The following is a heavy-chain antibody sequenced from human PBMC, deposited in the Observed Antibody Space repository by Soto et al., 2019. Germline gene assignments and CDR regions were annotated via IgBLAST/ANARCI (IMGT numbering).Heavy chain of an antibody. J-gene: IGHJ3*02. V-gene: IGHV3-23*01. CDR2: ISASGGST. CDR1: GFTFSSYA. CDR3: ARDGPIPLVGGIVVVPDAFDI. D-gene: IGHD2-21*01. Sequence: GGSLRLSCAASGFTFSSYAMSWVRQAPGRGLEWVSAISASGGSTYYADSVKGRFTISRDNSKNTLYLQMNSLRSEDTAVYYCARDGPIPLVGGIVVVPDAFDIWGQGTMVTVSS.